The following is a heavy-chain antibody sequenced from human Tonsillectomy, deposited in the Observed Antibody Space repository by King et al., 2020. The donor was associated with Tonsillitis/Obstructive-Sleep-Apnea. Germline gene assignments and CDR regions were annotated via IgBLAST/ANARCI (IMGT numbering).Heavy chain of an antibody. J-gene: IGHJ4*02. CDR2: IISSSSYT. CDR3: ASGTYYYDSSGYLYDY. CDR1: GFTFSDYY. V-gene: IGHV3-11*05. D-gene: IGHD3-22*01. Sequence: VQLVESGGGLVKPGGSLRLSCAASGFTFSDYYMSWIRQAPGKGLEWVSYIISSSSYTNYADSVKGRFTISRDNAKNSLYLQMNSLRAEDTAVYYCASGTYYYDSSGYLYDYWGQGTLVTVSS.